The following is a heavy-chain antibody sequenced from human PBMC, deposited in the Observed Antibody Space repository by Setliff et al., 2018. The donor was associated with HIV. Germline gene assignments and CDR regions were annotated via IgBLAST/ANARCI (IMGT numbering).Heavy chain of an antibody. J-gene: IGHJ4*02. CDR2: IKPNTGGT. V-gene: IGHV1-2*02. CDR1: GFAFTNFH. Sequence: ASVKVSCKASGFAFTNFHIHWVRQAPGQGLEWMGSIKPNTGGTQYAQKFQGRVTVTRDTPISTAYMEIKKLTSDDTAVYYCARDNRTGYSGGWPLDYWGQGTVVTVSS. D-gene: IGHD5-12*01. CDR3: ARDNRTGYSGGWPLDY.